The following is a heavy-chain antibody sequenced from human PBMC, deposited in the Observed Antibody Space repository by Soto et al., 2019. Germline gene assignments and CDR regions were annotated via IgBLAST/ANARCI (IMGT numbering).Heavy chain of an antibody. V-gene: IGHV3-9*01. CDR1: GFTFNEYA. CDR2: ISSNSGSV. J-gene: IGHJ4*02. CDR3: AKDALTAVGFHFDY. D-gene: IGHD4-17*01. Sequence: EVQLVESGGGLVQPGRSLRLSCAASGFTFNEYAMHWVRQVPGKGLEWVSGISSNSGSVGYADSVKGRFTISRDNAKNSLYLQMSSLTAEDTALYYCAKDALTAVGFHFDYWGQGTPVTVSS.